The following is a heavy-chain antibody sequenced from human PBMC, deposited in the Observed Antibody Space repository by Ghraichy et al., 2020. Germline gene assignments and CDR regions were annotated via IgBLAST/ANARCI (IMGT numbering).Heavy chain of an antibody. Sequence: GGSLRLSCVGSGFTVSNYGMNWVRQSPGKGLEWVSYITNGGRSIFYANSVKGRFTISRDNAKNSLSLQMNSLRDEDTAVYYCARASKVVRFYYYGGMDVWGQGTTVTVSS. CDR3: ARASKVVRFYYYGGMDV. CDR1: GFTVSNYG. V-gene: IGHV3-48*02. D-gene: IGHD4-23*01. J-gene: IGHJ6*02. CDR2: ITNGGRSI.